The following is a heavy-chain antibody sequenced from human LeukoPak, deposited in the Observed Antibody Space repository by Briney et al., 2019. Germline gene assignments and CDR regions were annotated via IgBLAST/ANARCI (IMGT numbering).Heavy chain of an antibody. CDR3: ARRRSGTYYDY. V-gene: IGHV4-39*01. Sequence: SETLSLTCTVPGGSISNSSFYWGWIRQPPGKGLEWIGSFYYSGSTYYNPSLKSRVTISVDTSKNQFSLRLSSVTASDTAVYFCARRRSGTYYDYWGQGTLVTVSS. CDR1: GGSISNSSFY. J-gene: IGHJ4*02. D-gene: IGHD1-26*01. CDR2: FYYSGST.